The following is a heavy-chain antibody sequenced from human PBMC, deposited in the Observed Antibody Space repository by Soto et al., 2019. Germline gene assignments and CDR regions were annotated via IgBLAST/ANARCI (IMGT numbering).Heavy chain of an antibody. CDR3: TTGWGCGQSPQYYYHGMDV. D-gene: IGHD3-16*01. CDR2: IKSKTDGGTT. Sequence: EVQLVESGGGLVKPGGSLRLSCAASGFTFSNAWMNWVRQAPGKGLEWVGRIKSKTDGGTTDYAAPGKGRFTIQRGDSKNTLDLQMNSPKAEDRAVCYCTTGWGCGQSPQYYYHGMDVWGQGTTVTVSS. V-gene: IGHV3-15*07. J-gene: IGHJ6*02. CDR1: GFTFSNAW.